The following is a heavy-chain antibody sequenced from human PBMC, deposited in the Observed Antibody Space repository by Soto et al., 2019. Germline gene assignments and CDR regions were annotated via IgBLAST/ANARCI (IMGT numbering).Heavy chain of an antibody. CDR3: ARDFRYCTNGVCPRGAFDI. Sequence: QVQLVESGGGVVQPGRSLRLSCAASGFTFSSYGMHWVRQAPGKGLEWVAVIWYDGSNKYYADSVKGRFTISRDNSKNTLYLQMNSLRAEDTAVYYCARDFRYCTNGVCPRGAFDIWGQGTMVTVSS. J-gene: IGHJ3*02. CDR2: IWYDGSNK. V-gene: IGHV3-33*01. CDR1: GFTFSSYG. D-gene: IGHD2-8*01.